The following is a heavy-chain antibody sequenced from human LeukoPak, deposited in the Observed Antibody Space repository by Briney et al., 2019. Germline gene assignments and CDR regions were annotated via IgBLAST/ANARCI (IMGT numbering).Heavy chain of an antibody. CDR3: ARDWTGKLRFDP. D-gene: IGHD3/OR15-3a*01. Sequence: GGSLRLSCAASGFTFDDYGMSWVRQAPGKGLEWVSGINWNGGSTGYADSVKGRFTISRDNAKTSPYLQMNSLRAEDTALYYCARDWTGKLRFDPWGQGTLVTVSS. CDR1: GFTFDDYG. J-gene: IGHJ5*02. CDR2: INWNGGST. V-gene: IGHV3-20*04.